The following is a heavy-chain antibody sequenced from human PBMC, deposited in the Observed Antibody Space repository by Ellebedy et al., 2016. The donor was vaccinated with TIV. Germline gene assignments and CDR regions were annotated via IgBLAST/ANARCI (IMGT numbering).Heavy chain of an antibody. Sequence: GGSLRLSXAASGFTFSDYYMSWIRQAPGKGLEWVSYISSSGSTIYYADSVKGRFTISRDNAKNSLYLQMNSLRAEDTAVYYCARWGELLYYYYYGMDGWGQGTTVTVSS. CDR2: ISSSGSTI. J-gene: IGHJ6*02. CDR3: ARWGELLYYYYYGMDG. CDR1: GFTFSDYY. V-gene: IGHV3-11*01. D-gene: IGHD3-16*01.